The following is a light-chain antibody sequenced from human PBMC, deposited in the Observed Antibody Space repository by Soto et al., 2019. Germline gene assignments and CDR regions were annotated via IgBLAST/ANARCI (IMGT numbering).Light chain of an antibody. Sequence: QSVLTQPDSVSGSPGQSITISCAGTSSDVGGYNYVSWYQQHPGKAPKLLIYEVSNRPSGVSNRFSGSKSGNTASLTISGLQAEDEADYYCSSHTSSSTWVFGGGTQLTVL. V-gene: IGLV2-14*01. CDR3: SSHTSSSTWV. CDR1: SSDVGGYNY. J-gene: IGLJ3*02. CDR2: EVS.